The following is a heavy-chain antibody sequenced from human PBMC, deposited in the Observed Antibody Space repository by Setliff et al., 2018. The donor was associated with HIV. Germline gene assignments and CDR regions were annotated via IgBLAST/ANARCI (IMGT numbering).Heavy chain of an antibody. J-gene: IGHJ6*03. CDR2: IQYSGSS. D-gene: IGHD3-3*01. CDR1: GGSITGHY. V-gene: IGHV4-59*11. Sequence: PSETLSLTCTVSGGSITGHYWSWIRQPPGKGLEWIGYIQYSGSSNYNPSLKSRVSISLDTSKKQVSLKLNSVTAADTAVYYRARGLSIFGVATPGFYSFMDVWGKGTTVTVSS. CDR3: ARGLSIFGVATPGFYSFMDV.